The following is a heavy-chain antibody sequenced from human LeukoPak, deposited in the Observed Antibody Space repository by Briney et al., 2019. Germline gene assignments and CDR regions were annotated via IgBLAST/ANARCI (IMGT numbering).Heavy chain of an antibody. CDR2: IYHSGST. Sequence: SGTLSLTCAVSGGSISSSNWWSWVRQPPGKGLEWIGEIYHSGSTNYNPSLKSRVTISVDKPKNQFSLKLSSVTAADTAVYYCARDWPHDYGDELHYYGMDVWGQGTTVTVSS. V-gene: IGHV4-4*02. J-gene: IGHJ6*02. CDR1: GGSISSSNW. D-gene: IGHD4-17*01. CDR3: ARDWPHDYGDELHYYGMDV.